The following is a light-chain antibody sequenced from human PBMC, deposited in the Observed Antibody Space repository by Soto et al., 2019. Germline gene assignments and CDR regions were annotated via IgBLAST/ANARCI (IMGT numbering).Light chain of an antibody. Sequence: QSALTLPASVSGSPGQATSISCTGTSSDVGGYNFVSWYQQHPGTAPKLMMYDVSNRPSGVFNRFSGCQSGNTASLPISGLQAEVEDDYHCSSKSSSRALVLFGGGTKRTVL. CDR1: SSDVGGYNF. V-gene: IGLV2-14*03. J-gene: IGLJ2*01. CDR2: DVS. CDR3: SSKSSSRALVL.